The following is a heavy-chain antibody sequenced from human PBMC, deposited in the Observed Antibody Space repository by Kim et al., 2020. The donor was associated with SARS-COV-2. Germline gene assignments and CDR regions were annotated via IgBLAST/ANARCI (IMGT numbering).Heavy chain of an antibody. D-gene: IGHD3-22*01. V-gene: IGHV4-34*01. CDR3: ASGNPTYYYDSSGSPFDY. Sequence: KSRVTISVDTSKNQFSLKLSSVTAADTAVYYCASGNPTYYYDSSGSPFDYWGQGTLVTVSS. J-gene: IGHJ4*02.